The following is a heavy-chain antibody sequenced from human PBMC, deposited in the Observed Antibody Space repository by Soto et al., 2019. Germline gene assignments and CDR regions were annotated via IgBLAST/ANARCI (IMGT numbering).Heavy chain of an antibody. J-gene: IGHJ4*02. CDR3: AKDMTTVMIHYFDY. CDR2: ISYDGTNK. Sequence: GGSLRLSCAASGFTLSSYAMHWVRQAPGKGLEWVAVISYDGTNKYYADSVKGRFTISRDNSENTLYLQMNSLIPEDTAVYYCAKDMTTVMIHYFDYWGQGTLVTVSS. CDR1: GFTLSSYA. D-gene: IGHD4-17*01. V-gene: IGHV3-30*18.